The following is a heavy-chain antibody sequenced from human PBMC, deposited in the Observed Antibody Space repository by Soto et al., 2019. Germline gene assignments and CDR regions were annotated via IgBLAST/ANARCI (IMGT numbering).Heavy chain of an antibody. V-gene: IGHV4-39*01. D-gene: IGHD4-17*01. CDR3: ARLAHYGDFY. Sequence: QLQLQESGPGLVKPSETLSLTCTVSGGSISSSSYYWGWIRQPPGKGLEWIGSTYYSGSTYYNPSLKSRVTISVDTSKNQFSLKLSSVTAADTAVYYCARLAHYGDFYWGQGTLVTVSS. J-gene: IGHJ4*02. CDR1: GGSISSSSYY. CDR2: TYYSGST.